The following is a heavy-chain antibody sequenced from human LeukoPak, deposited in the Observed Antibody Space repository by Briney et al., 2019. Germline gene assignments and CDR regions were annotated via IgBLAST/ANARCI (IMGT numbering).Heavy chain of an antibody. J-gene: IGHJ5*02. V-gene: IGHV5-51*01. D-gene: IGHD2-21*02. CDR3: ARLNEAGDCYH. CDR2: IYPGDSDT. CDR1: GYSFTNYW. Sequence: GESLKISCKGSGYSFTNYWIGWVREMPGKGLEWLGIIYPGDSDTKYSPHFQGQVTISADKSISTAYLHWSSLKASHTAMYYCARLNEAGDCYHWGQGTLVTVSS.